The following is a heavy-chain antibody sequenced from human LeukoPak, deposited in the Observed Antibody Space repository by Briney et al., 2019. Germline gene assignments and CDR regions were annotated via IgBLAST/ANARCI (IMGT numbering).Heavy chain of an antibody. CDR1: GFTFSSYG. V-gene: IGHV3-30*03. Sequence: GGSLRLSCAASGFTFSSYGMHWVRQAPGKGLEWVAVISYDGSNKYYADSVKGRFTISRDNSKNTLYLQMNSLRAEDTAVYYCARSIAAAGPRGYFDYWGQGTLVTVSS. CDR3: ARSIAAAGPRGYFDY. J-gene: IGHJ4*02. CDR2: ISYDGSNK. D-gene: IGHD6-13*01.